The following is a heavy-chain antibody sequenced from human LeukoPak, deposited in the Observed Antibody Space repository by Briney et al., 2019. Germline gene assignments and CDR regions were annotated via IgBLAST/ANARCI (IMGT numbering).Heavy chain of an antibody. D-gene: IGHD5-12*01. Sequence: GASVKVSCKASGYTFTSYGISWVRQAPGQGLEWMGWISAYNGNTNYAQKLQGRVTMTTDTSTSTAYMELRSLRSDDTAVYYCARDWSDIVATIRVSDGFDIWGQGTMVTVSS. J-gene: IGHJ3*02. CDR1: GYTFTSYG. CDR3: ARDWSDIVATIRVSDGFDI. V-gene: IGHV1-18*01. CDR2: ISAYNGNT.